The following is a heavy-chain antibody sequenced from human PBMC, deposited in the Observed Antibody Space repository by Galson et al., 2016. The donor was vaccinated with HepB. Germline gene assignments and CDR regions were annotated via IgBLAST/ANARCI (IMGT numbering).Heavy chain of an antibody. CDR2: INTDGTDT. D-gene: IGHD3-10*01. CDR3: ARSPRILWFEVDY. J-gene: IGHJ4*02. V-gene: IGHV3-74*01. CDR1: GFTFSNYW. Sequence: SLRLSCAVSGFTFSNYWMHWVRQAPGQGLVWAARINTDGTDTHYAASVKGRFTISRDNAKSTVYLQMDSLRVDDTAVYYCARSPRILWFEVDYWGQGILVTVSS.